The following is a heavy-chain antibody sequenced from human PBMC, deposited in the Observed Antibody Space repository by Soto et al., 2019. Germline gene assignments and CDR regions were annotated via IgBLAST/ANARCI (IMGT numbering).Heavy chain of an antibody. CDR1: GGSIVSSNYY. CDR2: IYYSGST. CDR3: ARHHDFWSGYHYYYYGMDV. V-gene: IGHV4-39*01. Sequence: PETLSLTCTVSGGSIVSSNYYWGWIRQPPGKGLEWIANIYYSGSTHYNPSLQSRVTISVDTSKDQFSLKLSSVTAADTAVYYCARHHDFWSGYHYYYYGMDVWGQGTTVT. J-gene: IGHJ6*01. D-gene: IGHD3-3*01.